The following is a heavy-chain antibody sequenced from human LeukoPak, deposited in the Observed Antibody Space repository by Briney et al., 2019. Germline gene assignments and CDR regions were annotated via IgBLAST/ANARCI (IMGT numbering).Heavy chain of an antibody. D-gene: IGHD3-22*01. CDR3: ADGSNYYDSSGYYAFDI. J-gene: IGHJ3*02. CDR2: ISAYNGDT. CDR1: GYTFTTYG. Sequence: ASVKVSCKASGYTFTTYGISWVRQAPGQGLEWMGWISAYNGDTNYAQKLQGRVTMTTDTSTRTAYMELRSLRSDDTAVYYCADGSNYYDSSGYYAFDIWGQGTMVTVSS. V-gene: IGHV1-18*01.